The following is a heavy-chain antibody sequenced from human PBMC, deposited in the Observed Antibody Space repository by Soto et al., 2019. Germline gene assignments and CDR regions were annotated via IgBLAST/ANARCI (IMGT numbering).Heavy chain of an antibody. CDR3: ARLWAGNGYSYGLYYFDY. D-gene: IGHD5-18*01. CDR2: IYYSGST. CDR1: GGSISSSSYY. V-gene: IGHV4-39*01. Sequence: SETLSLTCTVSGGSISSSSYYWGWIRQPPGKGLEWIGSIYYSGSTYYNPSLKSRVTISVDTSKNQFSLKLSSVTAADTAVYYCARLWAGNGYSYGLYYFDYWGQGTLVTVSS. J-gene: IGHJ4*02.